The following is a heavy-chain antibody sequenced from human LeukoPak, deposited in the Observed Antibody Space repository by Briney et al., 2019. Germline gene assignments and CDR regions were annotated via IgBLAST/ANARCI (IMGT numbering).Heavy chain of an antibody. CDR3: ARAHTSAPGTLFDY. V-gene: IGHV1-46*01. J-gene: IGHJ4*02. CDR1: GYTFIIYY. D-gene: IGHD3-3*01. Sequence: ASVTVSCKTSGYTFIIYYMHWVRQAPGQGLEWMGRTNPSGSSTRYAQKFQGRVTMTKDTSTSTLYMELSSLGSEDTAVYYCARAHTSAPGTLFDYWGQGTLVTVSS. CDR2: TNPSGSST.